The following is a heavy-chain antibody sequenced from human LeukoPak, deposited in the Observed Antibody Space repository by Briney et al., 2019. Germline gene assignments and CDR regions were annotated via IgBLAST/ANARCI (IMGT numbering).Heavy chain of an antibody. J-gene: IGHJ4*02. CDR2: ISSGSSYI. V-gene: IGHV3-21*01. CDR1: GFTFSSYS. CDR3: ARDLFADSGYYYDSSPSCDY. D-gene: IGHD3-22*01. Sequence: GGSLRLSCAASGFTFSSYSMNWVRQAPGKGLQWVSSISSGSSYIYYADSVKGRFTISRDNAKNSLYLQMNSLRAEDTAVYYCARDLFADSGYYYDSSPSCDYWGQGTLVTVSS.